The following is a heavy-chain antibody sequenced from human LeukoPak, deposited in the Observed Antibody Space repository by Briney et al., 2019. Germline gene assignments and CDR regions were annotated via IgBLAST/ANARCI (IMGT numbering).Heavy chain of an antibody. Sequence: SETLSLTCTVSRGSLSSGDYYWSWIRQPPGKCLEWIGYIFYSGSTYYNPSLKSRVTISVDTSKNQFSLKLSTVTAADTAVYYCARDRIAAVDWGQGTLVTVSS. CDR1: RGSLSSGDYY. J-gene: IGHJ4*02. CDR3: ARDRIAAVD. D-gene: IGHD6-13*01. V-gene: IGHV4-30-4*08. CDR2: IFYSGST.